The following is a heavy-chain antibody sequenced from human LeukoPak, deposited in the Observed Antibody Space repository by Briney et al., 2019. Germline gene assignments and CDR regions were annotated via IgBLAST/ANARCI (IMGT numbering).Heavy chain of an antibody. Sequence: PPETQTLTCTVSGGSISSYYWSWIRQPPGKGLEWIGYIYYSGSTNYNPSLKSRVTISVDTSKNQFSLKLSSVTPADTAVYYCARGVPAATLSCYFDYWGQGTLVPVSS. D-gene: IGHD2-2*01. CDR3: ARGVPAATLSCYFDY. J-gene: IGHJ4*02. CDR2: IYYSGST. V-gene: IGHV4-59*01. CDR1: GGSISSYY.